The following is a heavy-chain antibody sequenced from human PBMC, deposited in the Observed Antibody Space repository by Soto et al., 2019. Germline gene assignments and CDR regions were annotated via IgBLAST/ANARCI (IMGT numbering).Heavy chain of an antibody. Sequence: QVQLQESGPGLVKPSQTLSLTCTVSGGSISSGDYYWSWIRQPPGKGLEWIGYIYYSGSTYYNPSVKMRVTEAVDTSKNPFSLKLSSATAADTAVYYCARGGHDYRGNTGPSDAFAIWAQGTIVTVSS. V-gene: IGHV4-30-4*01. D-gene: IGHD4-17*01. CDR1: GGSISSGDYY. CDR3: ARGGHDYRGNTGPSDAFAI. J-gene: IGHJ3*02. CDR2: IYYSGST.